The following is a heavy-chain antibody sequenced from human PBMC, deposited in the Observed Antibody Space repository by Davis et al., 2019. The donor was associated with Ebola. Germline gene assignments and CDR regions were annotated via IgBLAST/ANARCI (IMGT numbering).Heavy chain of an antibody. CDR2: INSALIST. CDR3: ARGKSQTFFDSSDYPEIGY. Sequence: GESLKISCAASGFTFSSYWMHWVRQAPGKGLEWVSRINSALISTPSADAVKGRFTISRDNAKNTLHLQINSLRAEDTAVYYCARGKSQTFFDSSDYPEIGYWGQGTLVTVSS. J-gene: IGHJ4*02. CDR1: GFTFSSYW. D-gene: IGHD3-22*01. V-gene: IGHV3-74*01.